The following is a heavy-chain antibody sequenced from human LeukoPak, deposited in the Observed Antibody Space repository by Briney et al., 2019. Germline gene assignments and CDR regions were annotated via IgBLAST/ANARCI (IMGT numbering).Heavy chain of an antibody. CDR1: GFTFSSYG. J-gene: IGHJ3*02. Sequence: GGSLRLSCAASGFTFSSYGMHWVRQAPGKGLEWVAFIRYDGSNKYYADSVKGRFTISRDNSKNTLYLQMNSLRVEDTAVYYCAKSWNYYDSSGDDALDIWGQGTMVTVSS. V-gene: IGHV3-30*02. D-gene: IGHD3-22*01. CDR2: IRYDGSNK. CDR3: AKSWNYYDSSGDDALDI.